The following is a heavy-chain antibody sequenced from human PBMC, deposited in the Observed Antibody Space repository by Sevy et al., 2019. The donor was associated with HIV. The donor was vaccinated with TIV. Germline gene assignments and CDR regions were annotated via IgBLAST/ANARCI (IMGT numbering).Heavy chain of an antibody. V-gene: IGHV4-59*01. D-gene: IGHD6-13*01. CDR3: AREQQLYGMDV. J-gene: IGHJ6*02. CDR2: IYYSGST. Sequence: SETLSLTCTVSGGSISSYYWSWIRQPPGKGLEWIGYIYYSGSTNYNPSLKSRVTISVDKSKNQFSLKLSSVTAADTAVYYCAREQQLYGMDVWGQGTTVTVSS. CDR1: GGSISSYY.